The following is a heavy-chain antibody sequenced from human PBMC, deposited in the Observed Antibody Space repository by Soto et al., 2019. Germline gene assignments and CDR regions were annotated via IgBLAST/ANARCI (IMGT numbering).Heavy chain of an antibody. D-gene: IGHD3-10*01. V-gene: IGHV4-59*08. CDR2: IYYSGST. CDR3: ATLRGLGVVSPYFDY. Sequence: SETLSLTCTVSGGSISSYYWSWIRQPPGKGLEWIGYIYYSGSTNYNPSLKSRVTISVDTSKNQFSLKLSSVTAADTALYFCATLRGLGVVSPYFDYWGQGLMVTVSS. CDR1: GGSISSYY. J-gene: IGHJ4*02.